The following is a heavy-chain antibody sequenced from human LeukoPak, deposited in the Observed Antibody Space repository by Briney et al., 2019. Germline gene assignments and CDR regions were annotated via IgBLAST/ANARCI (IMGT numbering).Heavy chain of an antibody. CDR1: GFTFSNYW. CDR2: IKGDGSYK. V-gene: IGHV3-7*03. Sequence: TGGSLRLSCAASGFTFSNYWMSWVRQAPGKGLEWVANIKGDGSYKYYVDSVKGRFTISRDNAKSSAYLQMNTLRAEDTAVYYCATSADSSGNDWGQGTLVTVSS. D-gene: IGHD3-22*01. CDR3: ATSADSSGND. J-gene: IGHJ4*02.